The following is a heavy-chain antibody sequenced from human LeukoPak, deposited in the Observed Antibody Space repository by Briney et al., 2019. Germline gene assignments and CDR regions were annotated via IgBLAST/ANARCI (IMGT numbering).Heavy chain of an antibody. CDR1: DVSISYYY. D-gene: IGHD4-23*01. Sequence: PSETLSLTCTASDVSISYYYWSWIRQPAGKGLEWIGRIYVGGSTNYSPSLKSRVSMSLDKSKNQLSLKLISVSAADTAVYYCARWHMNSQDVWGRGTAVTVS. CDR3: ARWHMNSQDV. V-gene: IGHV4-4*07. CDR2: IYVGGST. J-gene: IGHJ6*02.